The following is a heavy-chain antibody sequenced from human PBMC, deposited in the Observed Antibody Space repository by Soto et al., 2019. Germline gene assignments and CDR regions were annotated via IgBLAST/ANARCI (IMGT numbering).Heavy chain of an antibody. CDR2: ISAHNGNT. Sequence: QVQLVQSGAEVKKPGASVKVSCKASGYTFTSDGISRVRKAPGQGLEWMGWISAHNGNTNYAQKLQGRVTMTTDTAMSPDNTELRVQGSDVTSVYCCATGDIVTTVPPGWGQGTLVTVSS. CDR3: ATGDIVTTVPPG. CDR1: GYTFTSDG. V-gene: IGHV1-18*01. D-gene: IGHD5-12*01. J-gene: IGHJ4*02.